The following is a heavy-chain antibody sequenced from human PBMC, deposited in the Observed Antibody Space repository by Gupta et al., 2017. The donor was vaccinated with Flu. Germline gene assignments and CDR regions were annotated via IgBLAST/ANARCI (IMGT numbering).Heavy chain of an antibody. Sequence: QVQLVESGGGRVQPGTSLRLSCAAPGFSFSSYGMHWARQHPGQGLEWVAVISYDGDITDYAESVKGRFSTTRDNSKSTLYLQMNSLRAEDTAVYYCAKDPLLRSFTYFNYMDVWGRGTTVAVSS. J-gene: IGHJ6*03. CDR2: ISYDGDIT. CDR3: AKDPLLRSFTYFNYMDV. D-gene: IGHD1-26*01. V-gene: IGHV3-30*18. CDR1: GFSFSSYG.